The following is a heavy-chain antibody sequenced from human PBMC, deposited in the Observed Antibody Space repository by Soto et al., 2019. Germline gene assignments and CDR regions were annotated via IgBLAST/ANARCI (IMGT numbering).Heavy chain of an antibody. J-gene: IGHJ5*02. V-gene: IGHV3-48*02. D-gene: IGHD2-8*01. Sequence: EMQLVESGGGLVQPGGSLRLSCAASGFTFSTYSMNWVRQAPGKGLEWVSYISLSCTIYYAASGKGRFTISRDNAKNSLYLQMNSLRDEDTAVYYCARDNGMAGSFDPWGQGTRVTVSS. CDR3: ARDNGMAGSFDP. CDR2: ISLSCTI. CDR1: GFTFSTYS.